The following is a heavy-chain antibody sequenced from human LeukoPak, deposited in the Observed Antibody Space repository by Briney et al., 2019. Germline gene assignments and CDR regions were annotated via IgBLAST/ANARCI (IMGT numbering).Heavy chain of an antibody. CDR2: INHSGST. Sequence: SETLSLTRAVYGGSFSGYYWSWIRQPPGKGLEWIGEINHSGSTNYNPSLKSRVTISVDTSKNQFSLKLSSVTAADTAVYYCARTTEGGYTYGYFYYYYMDVWGKGTTVTISS. D-gene: IGHD5-18*01. V-gene: IGHV4-34*01. CDR3: ARTTEGGYTYGYFYYYYMDV. J-gene: IGHJ6*03. CDR1: GGSFSGYY.